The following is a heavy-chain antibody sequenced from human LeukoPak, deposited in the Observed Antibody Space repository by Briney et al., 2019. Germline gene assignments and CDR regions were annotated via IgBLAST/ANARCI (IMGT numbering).Heavy chain of an antibody. CDR1: GGSISSYY. CDR3: ARRLDYYDSSGYLPDRMYNWFDP. V-gene: IGHV4-59*08. D-gene: IGHD3-22*01. J-gene: IGHJ5*02. Sequence: SETLSLTCTVSGGSISSYYWSWIRQTPGKGLEWIGYIYYSGNTNYNPSLKSRVTISVDTSKNQFSLKLSSVTAADTAVYYCARRLDYYDSSGYLPDRMYNWFDPWGQGTLVTVSS. CDR2: IYYSGNT.